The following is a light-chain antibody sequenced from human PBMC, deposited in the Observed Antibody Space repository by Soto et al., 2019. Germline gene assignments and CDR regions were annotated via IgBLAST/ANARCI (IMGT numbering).Light chain of an antibody. J-gene: IGLJ2*01. CDR3: AAWDDSLNVV. CDR2: YNN. Sequence: QSVLTQPPSASATPGQRVTISCSGSSANIGTNTVSWYQQLPGTAPKLLIYYNNQRPSGVPDRFSGSKSGTSASLAISGLQSEDEADYYCAAWDDSLNVVFAGGTKLTVL. CDR1: SANIGTNT. V-gene: IGLV1-44*01.